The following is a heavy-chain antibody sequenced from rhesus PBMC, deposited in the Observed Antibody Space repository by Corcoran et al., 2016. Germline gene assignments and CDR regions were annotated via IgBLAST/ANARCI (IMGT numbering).Heavy chain of an antibody. J-gene: IGHJ4*01. V-gene: IGHV4-76*01. Sequence: QVQLQESGPGLVQPSETLSLTCAVSGGSLSVGYDWIWFRQPPGKGREWIEYYSGDSEKPHPTPPPKNQYTIPKNTYKNQFSRDRSSVNAADTAGYYCARSQGWYSSGWYYFDYWGQGVLVTVSS. D-gene: IGHD6-31*01. CDR1: GGSLSVGYD. CDR3: ARSQGWYSSGWYYFDY. CDR2: YSGDSEKP.